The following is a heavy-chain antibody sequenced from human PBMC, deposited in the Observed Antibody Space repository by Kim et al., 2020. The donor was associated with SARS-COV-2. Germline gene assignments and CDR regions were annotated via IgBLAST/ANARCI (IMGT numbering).Heavy chain of an antibody. J-gene: IGHJ3*02. CDR3: AREMAAGASAFDI. CDR2: IGTAGDT. D-gene: IGHD6-13*01. V-gene: IGHV3-13*04. Sequence: GGSLRLSCAASGFSCSDYEIHWVRQITGKGLEWVSAIGTAGDTFYQVSVKGRFTISRETSKNPLYLQMNNLRAADTAVYYCAREMAAGASAFDIWGQGAMVTVSS. CDR1: GFSCSDYE.